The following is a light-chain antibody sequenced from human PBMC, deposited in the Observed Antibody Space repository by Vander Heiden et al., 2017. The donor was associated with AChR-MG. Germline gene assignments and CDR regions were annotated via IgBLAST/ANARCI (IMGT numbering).Light chain of an antibody. CDR3: QQYNNGPLT. CDR2: GAS. J-gene: IGKJ4*01. Sequence: EIVITQSPVTLSVCTGERAPLSCVASQSVSSTLAWFQQKPGQATRVLIYGASNRATGIPARFSGSGSGTEFTLTISSLQSEDFAVYYCQQYNNGPLTFGGGTKVEIK. CDR1: QSVSST. V-gene: IGKV3-15*01.